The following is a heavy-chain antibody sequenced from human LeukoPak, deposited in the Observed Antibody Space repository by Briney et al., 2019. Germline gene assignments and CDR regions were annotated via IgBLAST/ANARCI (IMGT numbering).Heavy chain of an antibody. J-gene: IGHJ4*02. CDR1: GGSISTNY. D-gene: IGHD5-24*01. Sequence: PSETLSLTCTVSGGSISTNYWSWIRQPPGKGLEWIGYIYYSGSTNYNPSLKSRVTVSVDTSKNQFSLKLSSVTTADTAVYYCARGRDGYEYFDYWGQGTLVTVSS. CDR2: IYYSGST. CDR3: ARGRDGYEYFDY. V-gene: IGHV4-59*01.